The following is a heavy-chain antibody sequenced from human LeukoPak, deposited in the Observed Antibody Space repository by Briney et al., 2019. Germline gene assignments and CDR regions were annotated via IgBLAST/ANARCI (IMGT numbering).Heavy chain of an antibody. J-gene: IGHJ6*03. D-gene: IGHD2-15*01. CDR2: IYYSGST. CDR3: ARTTEGYCRGRSCYSYYYYMDV. Sequence: SETLSLTCTVSGGSISSYYWSWIRQPPGKGLEWVGYIYYSGSTNYNPSLKSRVTISVDTSKNQFSLKLSSVTAADTAVYYCARTTEGYCRGRSCYSYYYYMDVWGKGTTVTVSS. CDR1: GGSISSYY. V-gene: IGHV4-59*01.